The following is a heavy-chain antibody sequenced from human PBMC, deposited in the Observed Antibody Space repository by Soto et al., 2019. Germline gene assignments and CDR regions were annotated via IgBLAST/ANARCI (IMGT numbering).Heavy chain of an antibody. J-gene: IGHJ1*01. CDR1: GFTFSSYA. D-gene: IGHD6-13*01. Sequence: LRLSCSASGFTFSSYAMHWVRQAPGKGLEYVSAISSNGGSTYYADSVKGRFTISRDNSKNTLYLQMSSLRAEDTAVYYCVKDSSSWSEYFQHWGQGTLVTVSP. V-gene: IGHV3-64D*06. CDR3: VKDSSSWSEYFQH. CDR2: ISSNGGST.